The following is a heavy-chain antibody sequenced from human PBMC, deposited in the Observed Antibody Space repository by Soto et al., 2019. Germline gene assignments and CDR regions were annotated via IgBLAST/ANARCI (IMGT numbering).Heavy chain of an antibody. J-gene: IGHJ4*02. CDR2: TSSSSGTT. D-gene: IGHD1-7*01. Sequence: EVQLVESGGGLVQPGGSLSLSCAASRFTFSSDNINWVRQAPGKGLEWVSSTSSSSGTTYYADSVKGRFTMSRDNAKNSLYLQMNSLRDEDTAVYYCAVAGGTTVYWCQGPLVTVSS. V-gene: IGHV3-48*02. CDR1: RFTFSSDN. CDR3: AVAGGTTVY.